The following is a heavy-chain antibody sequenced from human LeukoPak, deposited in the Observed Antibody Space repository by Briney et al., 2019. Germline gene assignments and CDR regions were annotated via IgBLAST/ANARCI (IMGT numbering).Heavy chain of an antibody. CDR1: GYTFTGYY. CDR2: INPNSGGT. Sequence: ASVKVSCKASGYTFTGYYMHWVRQAPGQGLEWVGWINPNSGGTNYAQKFQGRVTMTRDTSISTAYMELSRLRSDDTAVYYCARVGYYDSSGYYPLDAFDIWGQGTMVTVSS. D-gene: IGHD3-22*01. V-gene: IGHV1-2*02. CDR3: ARVGYYDSSGYYPLDAFDI. J-gene: IGHJ3*02.